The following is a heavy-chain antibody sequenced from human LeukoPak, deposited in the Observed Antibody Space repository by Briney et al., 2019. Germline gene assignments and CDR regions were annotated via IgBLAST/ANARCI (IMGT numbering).Heavy chain of an antibody. Sequence: PGGSLRLSCAASGFTFSSYWMSGVRQAPGKGLEWVANIKQDGSEKYYVDSVKGRFTISRDNAKNSLYLQMNSLRAEDTAVYYCARDGLTYYDFWSGYNWFDPWGQGTLVTVSS. D-gene: IGHD3-3*01. V-gene: IGHV3-7*01. J-gene: IGHJ5*02. CDR1: GFTFSSYW. CDR3: ARDGLTYYDFWSGYNWFDP. CDR2: IKQDGSEK.